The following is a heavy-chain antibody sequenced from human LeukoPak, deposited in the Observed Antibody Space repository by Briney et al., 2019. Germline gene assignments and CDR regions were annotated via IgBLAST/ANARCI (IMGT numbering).Heavy chain of an antibody. CDR2: IYHSGST. D-gene: IGHD6-13*01. V-gene: IGHV4-38-2*02. Sequence: SETLSLTCTVSGYSISSGYYWGWIRQPPGKGLEWIGSIYHSGSTYYNPSLKSRVTISVDTSKNQFSLKLSSVTAADTAVYYCARDSLTGYSSKGQFDYWGQGTLVTVSS. J-gene: IGHJ4*02. CDR3: ARDSLTGYSSKGQFDY. CDR1: GYSISSGYY.